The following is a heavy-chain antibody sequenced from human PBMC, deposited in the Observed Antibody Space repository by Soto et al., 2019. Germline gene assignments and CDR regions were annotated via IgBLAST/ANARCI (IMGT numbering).Heavy chain of an antibody. CDR1: GGSFSGYS. Sequence: SETLSLTCAVYGGSFSGYSWTWLRQPPGKGLEWIGEINHSGTTDYNPALKSRVTMSADTSKNQFSLRMTSVTAADTAVYYCARARFDSWSHIYYGLDVWGKGNTGTVAS. CDR3: ARARFDSWSHIYYGLDV. D-gene: IGHD3-3*01. CDR2: INHSGTT. J-gene: IGHJ6*04. V-gene: IGHV4-34*01.